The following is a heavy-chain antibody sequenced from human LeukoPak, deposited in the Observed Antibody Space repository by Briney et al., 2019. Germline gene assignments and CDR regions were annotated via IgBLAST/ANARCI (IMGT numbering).Heavy chain of an antibody. CDR1: GFTFSSYA. J-gene: IGHJ4*02. Sequence: GGSLRLSCAASGFTFSSYAMSWVRQAPGKGLEWVSAISGSGGSTYYADSVKGRFTISSDNSKNTLYLQMNSLRAEDTAVYYCASTMVRGVQQDYWGQGTLVTVSS. V-gene: IGHV3-23*01. D-gene: IGHD3-10*01. CDR3: ASTMVRGVQQDY. CDR2: ISGSGGST.